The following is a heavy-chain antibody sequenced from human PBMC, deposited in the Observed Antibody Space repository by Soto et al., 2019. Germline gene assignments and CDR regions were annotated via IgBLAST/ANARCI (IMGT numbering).Heavy chain of an antibody. J-gene: IGHJ4*02. Sequence: VQFLESGGGLVQPEGSLRLSCAASGFTFSSYAMGWVRQGPGKGLEWVAVVSIGGSTHYADSVRGRFTISRDNSKNTLSLQMNSLTAADTAVYFCAKRRGAGGDFDYWGQGALVTVS. CDR1: GFTFSSYA. CDR2: VSIGGST. CDR3: AKRRGAGGDFDY. V-gene: IGHV3-23*01. D-gene: IGHD2-15*01.